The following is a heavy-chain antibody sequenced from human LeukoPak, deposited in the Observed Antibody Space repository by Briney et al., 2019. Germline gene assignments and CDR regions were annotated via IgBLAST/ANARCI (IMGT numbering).Heavy chain of an antibody. Sequence: GGSLRLSCAASGFTFSDYYMSWIRQSPGKGLEWVSYISSSGSTICYADFVQGRFTISRDNAKNSLYLQMNSLRAEDTAVYYCAREVPNYYGSGEFDYWGQGTLVTVSS. CDR3: AREVPNYYGSGEFDY. J-gene: IGHJ4*02. CDR1: GFTFSDYY. V-gene: IGHV3-11*01. D-gene: IGHD3-10*01. CDR2: ISSSGSTI.